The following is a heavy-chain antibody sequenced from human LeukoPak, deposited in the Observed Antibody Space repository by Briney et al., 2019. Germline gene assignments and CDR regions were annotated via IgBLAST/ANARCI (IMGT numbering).Heavy chain of an antibody. D-gene: IGHD3-10*01. J-gene: IGHJ4*02. CDR2: ISSSSSYI. Sequence: KSGGPWGLSLAPSGFTFDVYGMSGVRQAQGKGLEGASSISSSSSYIYYADSVKGRFTISRDNAKNSLYLQMNSLRAEDTAVYYCARLRGYYGSGSPDYWGQGTLVTVSS. CDR1: GFTFDVYG. CDR3: ARLRGYYGSGSPDY. V-gene: IGHV3-21*01.